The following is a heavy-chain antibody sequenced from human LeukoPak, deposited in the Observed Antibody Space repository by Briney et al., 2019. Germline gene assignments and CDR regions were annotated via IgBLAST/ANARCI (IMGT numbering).Heavy chain of an antibody. CDR2: IYCSGSA. D-gene: IGHD1-26*01. V-gene: IGHV4-39*07. CDR1: GGSISSSSSY. Sequence: SETLSLTCTVSGGSISSSSSYWGWFRQPPGKGLEWIGTIYCSGSAYYNPSLKSRVTISVDTSKNQFSLKLNSVTAADTAVYYCARRNGGMGGYFDWGQGTLVTVSS. J-gene: IGHJ4*02. CDR3: ARRNGGMGGYFD.